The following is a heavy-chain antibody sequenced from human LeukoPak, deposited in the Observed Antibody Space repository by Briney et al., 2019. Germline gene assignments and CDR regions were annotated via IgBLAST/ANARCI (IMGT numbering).Heavy chain of an antibody. CDR1: GGSISSYY. Sequence: SSETLSLTCTVSGGSISSYYWSWIRQPPGKGLEWIGYIYYSGSTYYNPSLKSRVTISVDTSKNQFSLKLSSVTAADTAVYYCARDVNYYDSSGYGTNWFDPWGQGTLVTVSS. V-gene: IGHV4-59*12. J-gene: IGHJ5*02. D-gene: IGHD3-22*01. CDR2: IYYSGST. CDR3: ARDVNYYDSSGYGTNWFDP.